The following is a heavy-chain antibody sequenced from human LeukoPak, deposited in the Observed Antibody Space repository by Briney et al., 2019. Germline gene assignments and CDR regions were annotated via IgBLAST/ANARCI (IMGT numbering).Heavy chain of an antibody. CDR2: IRSDAYGGTI. J-gene: IGHJ3*02. CDR3: ARDISEMGAFDI. D-gene: IGHD5-24*01. Sequence: GGSLRLSCRASGFTFGDYAVNWVRQAPGKGPEWVGFIRSDAYGGTIQYDASVRGRFTISRDDSKTIAYLQMNSLKTEDTAVYYCARDISEMGAFDIWGLGTMVTVSS. CDR1: GFTFGDYA. V-gene: IGHV3-49*04.